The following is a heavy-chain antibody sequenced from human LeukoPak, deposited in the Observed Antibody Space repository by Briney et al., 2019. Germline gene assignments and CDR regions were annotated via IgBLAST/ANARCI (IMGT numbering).Heavy chain of an antibody. V-gene: IGHV6-1*01. CDR3: ARDLWSGSYYYFDY. CDR1: GDSVSSNSAA. J-gene: IGHJ4*02. Sequence: SQTLSLTCAISGDSVSSNSAAWNWIRQSPSRGLEWLGRTNYRSKWSSDYAVSVKNRITINPDTSKNQFSLHLNSVTPEDTAVYYCARDLWSGSYYYFDYWGQGTLVTVSS. CDR2: TNYRSKWSS. D-gene: IGHD1-26*01.